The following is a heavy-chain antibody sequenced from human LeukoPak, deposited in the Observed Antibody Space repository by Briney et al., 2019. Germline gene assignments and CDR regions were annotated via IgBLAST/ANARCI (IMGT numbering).Heavy chain of an antibody. V-gene: IGHV4-30-4*01. CDR3: VRQGAGRDAYDM. Sequence: SETLSLTCTVSGGSVSSGDYYWSWIRQSPEKVLEWIGYISHSGATHYNPSLKSRIAISLDTSRQHFSLKMTSVTAADTAVYYCVRQGAGRDAYDMWGQGTRVTVSS. CDR1: GGSVSSGDYY. CDR2: ISHSGAT. J-gene: IGHJ3*02. D-gene: IGHD6-19*01.